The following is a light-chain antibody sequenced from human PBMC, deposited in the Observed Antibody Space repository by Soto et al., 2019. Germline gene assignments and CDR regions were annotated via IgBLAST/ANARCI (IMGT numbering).Light chain of an antibody. CDR2: KAS. Sequence: TQSAATVSGSVGDRVAXXCLASQTISSWLAWYQQKPGKAPKLLIYKASTLKSGVPSRFSGSGSGTEFTLTISSLQPDDFATYYCQHYNSYSEVVGQGTKVDI. V-gene: IGKV1-5*03. CDR3: QHYNSYSEV. CDR1: QTISSW. J-gene: IGKJ1*01.